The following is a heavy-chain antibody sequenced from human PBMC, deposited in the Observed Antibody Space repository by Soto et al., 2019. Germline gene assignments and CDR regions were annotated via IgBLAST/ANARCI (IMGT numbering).Heavy chain of an antibody. J-gene: IGHJ4*02. V-gene: IGHV3-23*01. CDR1: GFTFSSYA. Sequence: GGSLRLSCAASGFTFSSYAMSWVRQAPGKGLEWVSAISGSGGSTYYADSVKGRFTISRDNSKNTLYLQMNSLRAEDTSVYYCAKDLRQENFLLRFLEWLYFDYWGQGTLVTVSS. CDR2: ISGSGGST. D-gene: IGHD3-3*01. CDR3: AKDLRQENFLLRFLEWLYFDY.